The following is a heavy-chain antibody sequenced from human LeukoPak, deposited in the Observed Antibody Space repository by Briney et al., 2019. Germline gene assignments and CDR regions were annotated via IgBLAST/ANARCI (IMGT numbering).Heavy chain of an antibody. CDR3: ARQVNHAFDI. J-gene: IGHJ3*02. CDR1: GGPITTSGDTYA. D-gene: IGHD1-14*01. Sequence: SETLSLTCSVSGGPITTSGDTYAWGWVRQPPGKGLTWIGTIFYSGHTFYNPSLQSPVTMSMDPSKNPFSPKLPSVTAVDTALYYCARQVNHAFDIWGPGAMVTVSS. CDR2: IFYSGHT. V-gene: IGHV4-39*01.